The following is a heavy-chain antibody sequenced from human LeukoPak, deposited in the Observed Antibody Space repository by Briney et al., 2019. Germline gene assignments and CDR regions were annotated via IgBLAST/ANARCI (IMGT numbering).Heavy chain of an antibody. J-gene: IGHJ3*02. CDR2: INHNGST. CDR3: ARKIPCSGGSCYPINI. V-gene: IGHV4-34*01. Sequence: SETLSLTCAVYGGSFSGYYWSWIRQPPGKGLEWIGEINHNGSTNYNPYLTSRVTISVDTSKNQFSLRLSSVTASDTAVYYCARKIPCSGGSCYPINIWGQGTMVSVSS. D-gene: IGHD2-15*01. CDR1: GGSFSGYY.